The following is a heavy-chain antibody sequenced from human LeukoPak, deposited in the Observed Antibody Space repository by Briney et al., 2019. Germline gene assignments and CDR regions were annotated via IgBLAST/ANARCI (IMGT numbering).Heavy chain of an antibody. J-gene: IGHJ3*02. D-gene: IGHD3-16*01. V-gene: IGHV4-31*03. CDR1: GGSISSGAYY. Sequence: SQTLSLTCTVSGGSISSGAYYWSWIRQHPGKGPEWIGYIYYSGSTHYNPSLKSRVTISVDTSKNQFSLKMSSVTAADTAVYYCARDNLGGFDIWGQGTMVTVSS. CDR2: IYYSGST. CDR3: ARDNLGGFDI.